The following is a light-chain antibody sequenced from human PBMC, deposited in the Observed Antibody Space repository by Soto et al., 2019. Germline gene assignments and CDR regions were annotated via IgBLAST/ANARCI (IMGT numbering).Light chain of an antibody. CDR1: SSDVSLYDY. Sequence: SALAQPASVSGSPGQSITISCTGTSSDVSLYDYVSWYQQHPGKDPQLMIYAVSNRPSGVSNRFSESKSGNTASLFIYGLQAEDEAAYYCSSHTSDSSYVFRSATTVTVL. CDR3: SSHTSDSSYV. V-gene: IGLV2-14*01. J-gene: IGLJ1*01. CDR2: AVS.